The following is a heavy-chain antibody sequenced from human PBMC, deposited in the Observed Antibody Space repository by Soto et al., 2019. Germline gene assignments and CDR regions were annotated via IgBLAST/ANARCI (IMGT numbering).Heavy chain of an antibody. V-gene: IGHV1-69*05. J-gene: IGHJ4*02. CDR3: AREGSDGGSYVRNFDY. CDR1: GGTFSSYA. D-gene: IGHD1-26*01. Sequence: QVQLVQSGAEVKKPGSSVKVSCKASGGTFSSYAISWVRQAPGQGLEWMGGIIPIFGTANYAQKFQGRVTITXXEXTIXAYMELSSLRSEDTAVYYCAREGSDGGSYVRNFDYWGQGTLVTVSS. CDR2: IIPIFGTA.